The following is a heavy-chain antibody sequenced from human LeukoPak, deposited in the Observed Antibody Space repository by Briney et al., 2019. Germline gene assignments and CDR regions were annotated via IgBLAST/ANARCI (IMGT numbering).Heavy chain of an antibody. CDR1: GYTFTSYG. D-gene: IGHD2-2*01. V-gene: IGHV1-18*01. CDR2: ISAYNGNT. Sequence: ASVKVSCEASGYTFTSYGISWVRQAPGQGLEWMGWISAYNGNTNYAQKLQGRVTMTTDTSTSTAYMELRSLRSDDTAVYYCARYCSSTSCYDGNFDYWGQGTLVTVSS. CDR3: ARYCSSTSCYDGNFDY. J-gene: IGHJ4*02.